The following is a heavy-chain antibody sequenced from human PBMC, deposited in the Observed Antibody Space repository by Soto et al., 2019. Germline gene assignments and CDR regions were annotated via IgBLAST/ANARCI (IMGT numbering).Heavy chain of an antibody. CDR1: GFTVSSNY. CDR3: ARGYGGSSSPGY. Sequence: EVQLVETGGGLIQPGGSLRLSCAASGFTVSSNYMSWVRQAPGEGLEWLSIIYSGGDTYYADSVKGRFTISRDSSRNTLYLQMNSLRAEDTAVYYCARGYGGSSSPGYWGQGTLVTVSS. V-gene: IGHV3-53*02. J-gene: IGHJ4*02. D-gene: IGHD1-26*01. CDR2: IYSGGDT.